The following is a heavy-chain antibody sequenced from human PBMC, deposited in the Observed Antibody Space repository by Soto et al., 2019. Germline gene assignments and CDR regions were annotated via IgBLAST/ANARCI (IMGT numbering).Heavy chain of an antibody. CDR3: AKDRGLAESGTWSHYYYGMDV. CDR2: ISSDGSSY. D-gene: IGHD1-26*01. CDR1: GFTLTNNG. Sequence: QVQSLESGGGVVQPGRSLRLSCVASGFTLTNNGMHWVRQAPGQGLEWVAVISSDGSSYYYGDSVRGRFTISRDTSKNTLFLEMNSLTTADTAVYYCAKDRGLAESGTWSHYYYGMDVWGQGTSVTVS. V-gene: IGHV3-30*18. J-gene: IGHJ6*02.